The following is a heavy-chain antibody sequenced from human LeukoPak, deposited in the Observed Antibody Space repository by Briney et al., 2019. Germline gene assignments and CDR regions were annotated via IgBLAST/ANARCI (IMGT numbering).Heavy chain of an antibody. CDR2: IYYSGST. CDR3: ARMLGDPTINWFDP. Sequence: SETLSLTCTVSGGSISSYYWSWIQQPPGKGLEWIGHIYYSGSTNYNPSLKSRVTISVDTSKNQFSLKLSSVTAADTAVYYCARMLGDPTINWFDPWGQGTLVTVSS. CDR1: GGSISSYY. D-gene: IGHD1-26*01. J-gene: IGHJ5*02. V-gene: IGHV4-59*01.